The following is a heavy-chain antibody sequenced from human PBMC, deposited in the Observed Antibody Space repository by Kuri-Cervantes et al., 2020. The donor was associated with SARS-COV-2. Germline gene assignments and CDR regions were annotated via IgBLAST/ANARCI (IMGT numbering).Heavy chain of an antibody. D-gene: IGHD6-6*01. CDR2: ISYDGSNK. CDR3: AKDQRYSSSSGLGYLDS. J-gene: IGHJ4*02. Sequence: GGSLRLSCAASGFTFSSYAMHWVRQAPGKGLEWVAVISYDGSNKYYADSVKGRFTISRDNSKNTLYLQMNSLRTEDTAVYYCAKDQRYSSSSGLGYLDSWGQGTLVTVSS. V-gene: IGHV3-30-3*02. CDR1: GFTFSSYA.